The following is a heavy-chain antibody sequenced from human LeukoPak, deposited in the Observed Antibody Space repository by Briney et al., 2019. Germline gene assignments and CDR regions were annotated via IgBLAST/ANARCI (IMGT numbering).Heavy chain of an antibody. J-gene: IGHJ5*02. CDR3: ASSVVVVAATWFDP. V-gene: IGHV4-39*01. D-gene: IGHD2-15*01. Sequence: KTSETLSLTCTVSGGSVSSNSYYWGWIRQPPGKGLEWIGSIFYSGSTYYNPSLKSRVTISVDTSKNQFSLKLSSVTAADTAVYYYASSVVVVAATWFDPWGQGTLVTVSS. CDR2: IFYSGST. CDR1: GGSVSSNSYY.